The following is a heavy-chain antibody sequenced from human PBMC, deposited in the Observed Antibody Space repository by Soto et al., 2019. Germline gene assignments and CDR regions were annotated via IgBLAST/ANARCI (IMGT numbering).Heavy chain of an antibody. D-gene: IGHD6-19*01. J-gene: IGHJ5*02. CDR3: ARGAAVAGGHNSFDP. CDR1: GYTFINYY. CDR2: INPSGGGT. Sequence: QEQLVQSGAEVKKPGASLRVSCKASGYTFINYYIHWVRQAPGQGLVWMGIINPSGGGTTYAQKFQGRVTMTRDTSTSTVYMQLSSLRSQDTAVYYCARGAAVAGGHNSFDPWGQGTLVTVSS. V-gene: IGHV1-46*01.